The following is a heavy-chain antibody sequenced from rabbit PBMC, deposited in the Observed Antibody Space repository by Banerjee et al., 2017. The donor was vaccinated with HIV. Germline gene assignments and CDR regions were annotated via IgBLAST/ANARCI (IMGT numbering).Heavy chain of an antibody. CDR1: GFSFSSSYW. CDR2: MYGGSSGDT. CDR3: ARDRIRGAGYAGDGYAMSL. D-gene: IGHD6-1*01. Sequence: QEQLVESGGGLVQPEGSLTLTCTASGFSFSSSYWICWVRQAPGKGLEWIACMYGGSSGDTVYATWAKGRFTISKASWTTVTLQMTSLTAADTATYFCARDRIRGAGYAGDGYAMSLWGQGTLVTVS. J-gene: IGHJ4*01. V-gene: IGHV1S45*01.